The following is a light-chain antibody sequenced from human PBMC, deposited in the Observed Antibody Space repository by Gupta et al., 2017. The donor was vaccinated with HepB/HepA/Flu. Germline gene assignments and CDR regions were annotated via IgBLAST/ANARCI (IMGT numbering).Light chain of an antibody. CDR2: DVS. Sequence: QPALTQPASVSGSPGQSTTISCTGTSSDVGGYNFVPGFQHHPDKAPKLMIYDVSDRPSGVSTRFSASKSGNSASLTISGLQAEDEADYYCSSYSSSSTLVVFGGGTKLTVL. V-gene: IGLV2-14*03. CDR1: SSDVGGYNF. J-gene: IGLJ2*01. CDR3: SSYSSSSTLVV.